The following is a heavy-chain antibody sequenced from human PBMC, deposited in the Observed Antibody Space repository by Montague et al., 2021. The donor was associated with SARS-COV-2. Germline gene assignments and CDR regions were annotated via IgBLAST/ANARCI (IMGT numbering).Heavy chain of an antibody. CDR3: ASGRMVPYSSSWTTPYYYYGTDV. V-gene: IGHV6-1*01. D-gene: IGHD6-13*01. CDR1: GDSVSSNSAA. J-gene: IGHJ6*02. Sequence: CAISGDSVSSNSAAWNWLRQSPSRGLEWLGRTYYRSKWYNDYAVSVKSRITINPDTSKNQFSLQLNSVTPEDTAVYYCASGRMVPYSSSWTTPYYYYGTDVWGQGTTVTVSS. CDR2: TYYRSKWYN.